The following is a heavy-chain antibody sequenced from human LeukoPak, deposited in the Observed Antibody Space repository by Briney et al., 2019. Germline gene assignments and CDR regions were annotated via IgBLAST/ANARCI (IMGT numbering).Heavy chain of an antibody. V-gene: IGHV3-23*01. J-gene: IGHJ3*02. Sequence: PGGSLRLSCAASGFTFSSYAMSWVRQPPGKGLNWVSSISGSGGNTFYADSVKGRFTISRDNSKNTLYLQMNSLRAEDTAVYYCARGEEATAFRPDVFDIWGQGTMVTVSS. CDR2: ISGSGGNT. CDR3: ARGEEATAFRPDVFDI. D-gene: IGHD5-24*01. CDR1: GFTFSSYA.